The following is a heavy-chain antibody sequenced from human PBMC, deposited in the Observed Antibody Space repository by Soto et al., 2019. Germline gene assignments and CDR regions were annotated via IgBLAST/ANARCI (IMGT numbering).Heavy chain of an antibody. CDR2: IIPIFGTA. V-gene: IGHV1-69*13. CDR3: ARNHDSSGYYIPGHAFDI. Sequence: SAKVSCKASGGTFSSYAISWVRQAPGQGLEWMGGIIPIFGTANYAQKFQGRVTITADESTSTAYMELSSLRSEDTAVYYCARNHDSSGYYIPGHAFDIWGQGTMVTVSS. CDR1: GGTFSSYA. J-gene: IGHJ3*02. D-gene: IGHD3-22*01.